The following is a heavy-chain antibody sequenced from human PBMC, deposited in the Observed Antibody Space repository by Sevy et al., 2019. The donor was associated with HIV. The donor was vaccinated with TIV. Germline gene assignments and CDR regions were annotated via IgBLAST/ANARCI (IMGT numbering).Heavy chain of an antibody. J-gene: IGHJ4*02. CDR3: ARSWDYWGQMGY. CDR1: GFTFNNYW. D-gene: IGHD7-27*01. CDR2: IKQDGSDK. V-gene: IGHV3-7*03. Sequence: GSLRLSCAASGFTFNNYWMTWVRQAPGKGLEWVANIKQDGSDKYYMESVKGRFNISRDNTKNSLYLQLNSLRAEETAMYYCARSWDYWGQMGYWGQGTLVTVSS.